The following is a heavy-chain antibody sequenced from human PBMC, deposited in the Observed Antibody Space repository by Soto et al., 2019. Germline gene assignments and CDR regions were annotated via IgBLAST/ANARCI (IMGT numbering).Heavy chain of an antibody. V-gene: IGHV4-39*01. D-gene: IGHD6-13*01. CDR3: ATLAGLATISSYFVF. CDR1: GGSVSSSNYY. Sequence: QLQLQESGPGLVKPSETLSLTCIVSGGSVSSSNYYWGWVRQSPGKGLEVIGSIYYSGNTYYNPSLQSRITISVDKSNHGFSLKVISVTAADPAVYYCATLAGLATISSYFVFWGQGSLVTVSS. J-gene: IGHJ4*02. CDR2: IYYSGNT.